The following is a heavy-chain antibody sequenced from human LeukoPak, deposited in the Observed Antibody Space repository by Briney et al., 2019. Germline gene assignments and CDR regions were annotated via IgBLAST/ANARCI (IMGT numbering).Heavy chain of an antibody. CDR1: GFTFNHFW. CDR2: IKKTGSET. Sequence: PGGSLRLSCAASGFTFNHFWMSWIRQAPGKGLEWVAYIKKTGSETYYVDSVKGRFTITRDNTRNSLFLQMYSLRAEDTAVYFSAREDGYCSGGNCYSYFDSWGQGTLVTVSA. CDR3: AREDGYCSGGNCYSYFDS. J-gene: IGHJ4*02. V-gene: IGHV3-7*01. D-gene: IGHD2-15*01.